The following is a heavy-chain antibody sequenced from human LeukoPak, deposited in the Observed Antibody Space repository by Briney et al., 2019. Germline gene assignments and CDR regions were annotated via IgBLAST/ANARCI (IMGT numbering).Heavy chain of an antibody. Sequence: GGSLRLSCAASGFTVSSNYMSWVRQAPGKGLEWVSAISGSGGSTYYADSVKGRFTISRDNSKNTLYLQMNSLRAEGTAVYYCAKLYGSGSSDAFDIWGQGTMVTVSS. CDR2: ISGSGGST. CDR1: GFTVSSNY. J-gene: IGHJ3*02. D-gene: IGHD3-10*01. V-gene: IGHV3-23*01. CDR3: AKLYGSGSSDAFDI.